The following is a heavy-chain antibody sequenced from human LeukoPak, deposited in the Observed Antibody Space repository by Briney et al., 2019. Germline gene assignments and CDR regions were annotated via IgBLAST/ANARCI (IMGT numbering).Heavy chain of an antibody. D-gene: IGHD3-10*01. J-gene: IGHJ6*03. CDR1: GFTFSSYE. CDR3: AKGLDYGSGKNYYYYYMDV. CDR2: ISSSGSTI. V-gene: IGHV3-48*03. Sequence: GGSLRLSCAASGFTFSSYEMNWVRQAPGKGLEGVSYISSSGSTIYYADSVKGRFTISRDNSKNTLYLQMNSLRAEDTAVYYCAKGLDYGSGKNYYYYYMDVWGKGTTVTISS.